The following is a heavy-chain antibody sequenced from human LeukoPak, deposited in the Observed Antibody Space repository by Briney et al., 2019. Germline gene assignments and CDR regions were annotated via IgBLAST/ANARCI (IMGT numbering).Heavy chain of an antibody. Sequence: SETLSLTCTVSGGSIGNYHWSWIRQPAGKGLEWIGQIHTSGSTNYSPPLKSQVSMSLDTTEDQVSLTIRSVSAADTAFYYCARRDSSSGWSFDHWGQGTLVTVSS. CDR3: ARRDSSSGWSFDH. CDR1: GGSIGNYH. J-gene: IGHJ4*02. CDR2: IHTSGST. V-gene: IGHV4-4*07. D-gene: IGHD6-19*01.